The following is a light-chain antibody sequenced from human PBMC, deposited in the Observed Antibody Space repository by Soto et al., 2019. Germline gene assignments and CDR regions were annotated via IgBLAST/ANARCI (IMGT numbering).Light chain of an antibody. Sequence: QSALTQPASVSGSPGQSITISCTGTSRDVGGYSYVSWYQQHPGKAPKLMIYDVSDRPSGVSSRFSGSKSGNTASLTISGLQAEHEADYYCGSYTTSATVVFGGGTKLTVL. CDR1: SRDVGGYSY. V-gene: IGLV2-14*03. CDR3: GSYTTSATVV. J-gene: IGLJ2*01. CDR2: DVS.